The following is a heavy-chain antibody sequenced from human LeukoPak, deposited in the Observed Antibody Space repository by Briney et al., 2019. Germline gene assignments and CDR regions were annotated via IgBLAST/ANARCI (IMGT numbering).Heavy chain of an antibody. V-gene: IGHV4-30-4*01. CDR2: IYYSGST. J-gene: IGHJ4*02. CDR3: VRAAYYYDSSGTFDY. D-gene: IGHD3-22*01. CDR1: GGSISSGDYY. Sequence: SETLSLTCTVSGGSISSGDYYWSWIRQPPGKGLEWIGHIYYSGSTYYNPSLKSRFNISLDTSKNQFSLKLSSVTAADTAVYYCVRAAYYYDSSGTFDYWGQGTLVTVSS.